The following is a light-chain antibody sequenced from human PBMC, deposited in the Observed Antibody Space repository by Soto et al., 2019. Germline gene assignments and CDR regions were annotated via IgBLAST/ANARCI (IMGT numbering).Light chain of an antibody. CDR2: GSS. Sequence: IVLTQSPATLSVSPGERVTLSCRASENVGTNLAWYQQRPGQPPRLLIYGSSTRATGISATFSGSGSRTEFTLTISSLQSEDSAAYYCQQYNNWGLSFGGGTRVEIK. CDR1: ENVGTN. J-gene: IGKJ4*01. V-gene: IGKV3D-15*01. CDR3: QQYNNWGLS.